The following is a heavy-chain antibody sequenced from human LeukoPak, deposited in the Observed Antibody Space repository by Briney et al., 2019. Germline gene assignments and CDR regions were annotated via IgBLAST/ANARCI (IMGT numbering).Heavy chain of an antibody. CDR2: IYYTGFT. Sequence: SETLSLTCTVSGASIISDGFYWSWSRQLPGKGLEGIGFIYYTGFTYCKPSLTSRVTMSVDTSQNQFSLRMSSMTAADTAVYYCARAGLGIENYYYYMDVWGKGTTVTVSS. D-gene: IGHD1-14*01. CDR1: GASIISDGFY. J-gene: IGHJ6*03. CDR3: ARAGLGIENYYYYMDV. V-gene: IGHV4-31*03.